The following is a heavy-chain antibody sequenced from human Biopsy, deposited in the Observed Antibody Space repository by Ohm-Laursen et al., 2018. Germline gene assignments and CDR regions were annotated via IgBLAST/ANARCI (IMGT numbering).Heavy chain of an antibody. CDR1: GGSFTGHY. CDR3: ARGSNDFGGLYFPR. Sequence: PSETLSLTCTVSGGSFTGHYWSWIRQPPGKGLEWIGHISYTGYTSYNASLKSRVTISVDTSRNHFSLRLSSLTAEDTAVYYCARGSNDFGGLYFPRWGQGTLLTVSS. J-gene: IGHJ4*02. V-gene: IGHV4-59*11. CDR2: ISYTGYT. D-gene: IGHD4-23*01.